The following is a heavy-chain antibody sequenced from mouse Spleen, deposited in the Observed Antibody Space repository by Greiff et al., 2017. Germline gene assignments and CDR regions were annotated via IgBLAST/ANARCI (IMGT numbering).Heavy chain of an antibody. V-gene: IGHV5-9-3*01. Sequence: EVQRVESGGGLVKPGGSLKLSCAASGFTFSSYAMSWVRQTPEKRLEWVATISSGGSYTYYPDSVKGRFTISRDNAKNTLYLQMSSLRSEDTAMYYCARHDGSSFYYAMDYWGQGTSVTVSS. CDR2: ISSGGSYT. CDR3: ARHDGSSFYYAMDY. CDR1: GFTFSSYA. J-gene: IGHJ4*01. D-gene: IGHD1-1*01.